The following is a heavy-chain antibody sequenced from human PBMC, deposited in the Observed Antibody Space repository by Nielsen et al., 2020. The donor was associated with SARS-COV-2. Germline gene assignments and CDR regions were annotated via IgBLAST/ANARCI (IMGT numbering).Heavy chain of an antibody. V-gene: IGHV4-59*12. Sequence: PGKGLEWIGYIYYSGSTNYNPSLKSRVTISVDTSKNQFSLKLSSVTAADTAVYYCARASEWPNYYYYYMDVWGKGTTVTVSS. D-gene: IGHD3-3*01. J-gene: IGHJ6*03. CDR2: IYYSGST. CDR3: ARASEWPNYYYYYMDV.